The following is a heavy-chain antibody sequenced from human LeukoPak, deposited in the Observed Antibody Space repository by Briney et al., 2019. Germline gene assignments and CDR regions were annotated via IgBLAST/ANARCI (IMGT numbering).Heavy chain of an antibody. CDR3: ARHYYDSSGCYPWYFDY. CDR2: MYYSGST. Sequence: SETLSLTCTVSGGSLSSNSYYWGWIRQAPGKGLEWIGSMYYSGSTYYNQSLKSRVTISVDTSKNHFSLKLTSVTAADTAVYYCARHYYDSSGCYPWYFDYWGQGTLVTVSS. D-gene: IGHD3-22*01. V-gene: IGHV4-39*01. J-gene: IGHJ4*02. CDR1: GGSLSSNSYY.